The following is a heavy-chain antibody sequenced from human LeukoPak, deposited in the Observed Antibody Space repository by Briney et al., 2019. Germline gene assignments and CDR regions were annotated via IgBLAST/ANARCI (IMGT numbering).Heavy chain of an antibody. V-gene: IGHV4-34*01. CDR2: INHSGST. D-gene: IGHD1-26*01. J-gene: IGHJ4*02. Sequence: SETLSLTCAVYGGSFSGYYWSWIRQPPGKGLGWIGEINHSGSTNYNPSLKSRVTISVDTSKNQFSLKLSSVTAADTAVYYCARVRIVGATTGFDYWGQGTLVTVSS. CDR3: ARVRIVGATTGFDY. CDR1: GGSFSGYY.